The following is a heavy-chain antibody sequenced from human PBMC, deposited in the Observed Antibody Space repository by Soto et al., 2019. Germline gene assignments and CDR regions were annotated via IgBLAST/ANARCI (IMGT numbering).Heavy chain of an antibody. CDR3: ARHLTYCSAGSCYSDFPYYGMDV. CDR2: IYYSGST. D-gene: IGHD2-15*01. Sequence: PSETLSLTCTVSGGSISSSSYYWGWIRQHPGKGLEWIGCIYYSGSTYYNPSLKSRVTISVDTSKNQFSLKLSSVTAADTAVYYCARHLTYCSAGSCYSDFPYYGMDVWGQGTTVTVSS. CDR1: GGSISSSSYY. J-gene: IGHJ6*02. V-gene: IGHV4-39*01.